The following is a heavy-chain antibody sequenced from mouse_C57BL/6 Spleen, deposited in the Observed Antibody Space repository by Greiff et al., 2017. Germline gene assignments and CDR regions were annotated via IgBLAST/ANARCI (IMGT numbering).Heavy chain of an antibody. CDR2: INYDGSST. CDR3: ARGHWEFAY. Sequence: DVMLVESEGGLVQPGSSMKLSCTASGFTFSDYYMAWVRQVPEKGLEWVANINYDGSSTYYLDSLKSRFIISRDNAKNILYLQMSSLKSEDTATYYCARGHWEFAYWGQGTLVTVSA. J-gene: IGHJ3*01. D-gene: IGHD4-1*01. V-gene: IGHV5-16*01. CDR1: GFTFSDYY.